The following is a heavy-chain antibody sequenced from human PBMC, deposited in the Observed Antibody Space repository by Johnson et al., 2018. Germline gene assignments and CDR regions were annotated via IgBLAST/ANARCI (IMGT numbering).Heavy chain of an antibody. CDR2: ISSSSSVL. Sequence: QVQLVESGGGLVKPGGSLRLSCAGSGFTFSDYYMSWIRQAPGKGLECVEYISSSSSVLYYGDSVKGRFPISRDNAKNSLFRQMNSLRGEDTAVYYWARASSSWEYYFYYYYMDVWGNGTTVTVSS. V-gene: IGHV3-11*04. J-gene: IGHJ6*03. CDR1: GFTFSDYY. CDR3: ARASSSWEYYFYYYYMDV. D-gene: IGHD6-13*01.